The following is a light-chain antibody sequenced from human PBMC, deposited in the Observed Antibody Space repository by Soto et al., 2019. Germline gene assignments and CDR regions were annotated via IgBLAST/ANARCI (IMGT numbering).Light chain of an antibody. Sequence: QAVETQPPSVSGAPGQRVTISCTGSSSNIGAGYDVHWYQQLPGRAPKLLIYGNTNRPSGVTDRFSGSKSGTSASLAITGLHAEDEADYYCLSFDSSLSVVFGGGTKLTVL. CDR2: GNT. CDR3: LSFDSSLSVV. V-gene: IGLV1-40*01. CDR1: SSNIGAGYD. J-gene: IGLJ2*01.